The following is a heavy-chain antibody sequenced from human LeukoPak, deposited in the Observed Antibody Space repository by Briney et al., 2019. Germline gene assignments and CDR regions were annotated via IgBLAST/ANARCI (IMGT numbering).Heavy chain of an antibody. Sequence: ASVKVSCKASGYTFTSYYMHWVQQAPGQGLEWMGIINPSGGSTSYAQKFQGRVTMTRDMSTSTVYMELSSLRSENTAVYYCARGGYSSSWYPAYYYYMDVWGKGTTVTVSS. J-gene: IGHJ6*03. V-gene: IGHV1-46*01. D-gene: IGHD6-13*01. CDR2: INPSGGST. CDR3: ARGGYSSSWYPAYYYYMDV. CDR1: GYTFTSYY.